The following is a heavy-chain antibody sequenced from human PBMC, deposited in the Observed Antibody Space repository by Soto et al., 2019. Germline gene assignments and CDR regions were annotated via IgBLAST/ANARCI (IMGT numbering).Heavy chain of an antibody. D-gene: IGHD3-10*01. CDR3: ARERGRDYYGSGSPQGFDT. V-gene: IGHV4-30-4*01. CDR2: IYYSGST. Sequence: SETLSLTCTVSGGSISSGDYYWSWIRQPPGKGLEWIGYIYYSGSTYYNPSLKSRVTISVDTSKNQFSLKLSSVTAADTAVYYCARERGRDYYGSGSPQGFDTWGQGTLVTVSS. J-gene: IGHJ5*02. CDR1: GGSISSGDYY.